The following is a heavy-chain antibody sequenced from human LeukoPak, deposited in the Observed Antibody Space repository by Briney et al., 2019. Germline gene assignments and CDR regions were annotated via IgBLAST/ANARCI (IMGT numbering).Heavy chain of an antibody. V-gene: IGHV4-59*01. CDR2: IYYSGST. J-gene: IGHJ3*02. CDR1: GGSISSYY. Sequence: SETLSLTCTVSGGSISSYYWSWIRLPPGKGLEWIGYIYYSGSTNYNPSLKSRVTISVDTSKNQFSLKLSSVTAADTAVYYCARNGGKWELKGAFDIWGQGTMVTVSS. D-gene: IGHD1-26*01. CDR3: ARNGGKWELKGAFDI.